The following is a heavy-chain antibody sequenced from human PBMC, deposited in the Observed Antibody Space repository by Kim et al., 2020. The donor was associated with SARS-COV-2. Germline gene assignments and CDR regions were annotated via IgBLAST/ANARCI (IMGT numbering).Heavy chain of an antibody. CDR2: IIPILGIA. Sequence: SVKVSCKASGGTFSSYAISWVRQAPGQGLEWMGRIIPILGIANYAQKFQGRVTITADKSTSTAYMELSSLRSEDTAVYYCARGGDVDTAMVNGGMDVWGQGTTVTVPS. J-gene: IGHJ6*02. CDR1: GGTFSSYA. D-gene: IGHD5-18*01. CDR3: ARGGDVDTAMVNGGMDV. V-gene: IGHV1-69*04.